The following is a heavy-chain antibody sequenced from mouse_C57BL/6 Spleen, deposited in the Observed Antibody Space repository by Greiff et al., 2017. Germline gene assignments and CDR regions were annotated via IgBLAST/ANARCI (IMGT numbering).Heavy chain of an antibody. CDR2: IRLKSDNYAT. Sequence: EVKLVESGGGLVQPGGSMKLSCVASGFTFSNYWMNWVRQSPEKGLEWVAQIRLKSDNYATHYAESVKGRFTISRDDSKSSVYLQMNNLRAEDTGIYYCTGGGYYVRDYWGQGTSVTVSS. CDR3: TGGGYYVRDY. J-gene: IGHJ4*01. D-gene: IGHD2-3*01. V-gene: IGHV6-3*01. CDR1: GFTFSNYW.